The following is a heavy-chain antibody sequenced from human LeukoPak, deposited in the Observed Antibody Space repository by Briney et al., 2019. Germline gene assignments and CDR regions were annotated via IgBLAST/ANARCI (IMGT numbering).Heavy chain of an antibody. Sequence: SGGSLRLSCAASGFTLSNYVMSWVRQAPGKVLEGVSAISCGAGSTHYTDSVKGRFTISRDNSKNTLYLQMNSLGAEDTAVYYCAKSPVGMIVAEYYFDYWGQGTLVTVSS. CDR1: GFTLSNYV. D-gene: IGHD2-21*01. CDR3: AKSPVGMIVAEYYFDY. V-gene: IGHV3-23*01. J-gene: IGHJ4*02. CDR2: ISCGAGST.